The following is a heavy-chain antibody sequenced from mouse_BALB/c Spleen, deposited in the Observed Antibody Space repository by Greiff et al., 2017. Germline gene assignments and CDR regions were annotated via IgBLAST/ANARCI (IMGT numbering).Heavy chain of an antibody. Sequence: VHVKQSGAELVKPGASVKLSCTASGFNIKDTYMHWVKQRPEQGLEWIGRIDPANGNTKYDPKFQGKATITADTSSNTAYLQLSSLTSEDTAVYYCARRGTVERYAMDYWGQGTSVTVSS. V-gene: IGHV14-3*02. CDR2: IDPANGNT. J-gene: IGHJ4*01. CDR1: GFNIKDTY. D-gene: IGHD1-1*01. CDR3: ARRGTVERYAMDY.